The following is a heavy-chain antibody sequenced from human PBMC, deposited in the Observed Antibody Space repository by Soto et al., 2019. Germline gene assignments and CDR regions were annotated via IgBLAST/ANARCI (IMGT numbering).Heavy chain of an antibody. J-gene: IGHJ6*02. Sequence: PSETLSLTCTVSGGSISGHYWNWIRQPAGKGLEWIGRIYTSGSTNYNPSLKSRVTMSVDTSKNQFSLKLSSVTAADTAVYYCARGRNYYGMDVWGQGTTVTVSS. CDR3: ARGRNYYGMDV. V-gene: IGHV4-4*07. CDR2: IYTSGST. CDR1: GGSISGHY.